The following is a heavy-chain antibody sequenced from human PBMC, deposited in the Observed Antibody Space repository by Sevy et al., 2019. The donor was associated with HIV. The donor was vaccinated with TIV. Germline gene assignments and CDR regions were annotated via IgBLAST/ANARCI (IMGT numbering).Heavy chain of an antibody. J-gene: IGHJ4*02. V-gene: IGHV3-21*06. CDR3: ARGHXYXDX. CDR1: EFXFSTFT. Sequence: GGSLRLSCAASEFXFSTFTMSWVRQAPGKGLEWVSSISSSRNYRYYADSVKGRFTISRDNTKNSLFLQMDSLRAEDTAVYYCARGHXYXDXXGQGTPVTVSS. CDR2: ISSSRNYR.